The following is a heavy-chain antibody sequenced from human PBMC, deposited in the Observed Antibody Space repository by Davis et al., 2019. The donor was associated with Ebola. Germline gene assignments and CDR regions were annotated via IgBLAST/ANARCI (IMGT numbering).Heavy chain of an antibody. CDR2: INRDGTTT. V-gene: IGHV3-74*01. CDR3: MSLSGAS. Sequence: PGGSLRLSCAASGFDFTTSWMSWVRQRPGEGLVWVSHINRDGTTTNYADSVEGRFTISRDNAKNTLYLQMNSLRAQDTAVYHCMSLSGASWGPGTLVTVSS. D-gene: IGHD3-16*01. J-gene: IGHJ5*02. CDR1: GFDFTTSW.